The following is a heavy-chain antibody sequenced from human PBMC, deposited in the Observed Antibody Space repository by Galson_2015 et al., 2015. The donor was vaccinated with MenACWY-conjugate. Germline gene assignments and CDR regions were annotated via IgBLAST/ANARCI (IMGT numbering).Heavy chain of an antibody. J-gene: IGHJ6*02. CDR2: IDWDDDK. D-gene: IGHD3-22*01. CDR3: ARTKRAYYYDSSGYTQGYYYYGMDV. V-gene: IGHV2-70*01. CDR1: GFSLSTSGMC. Sequence: PALVKPTQTLTLTCTFSGFSLSTSGMCVSWIRQPPGKALEWLALIDWDDDKYYSTSLKTRLTISKDTSKNQVVLTMTNMDPVDTATYYCARTKRAYYYDSSGYTQGYYYYGMDVWGQGTTVTVSS.